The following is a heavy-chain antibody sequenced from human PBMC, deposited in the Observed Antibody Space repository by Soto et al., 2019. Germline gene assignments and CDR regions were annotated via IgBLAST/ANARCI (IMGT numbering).Heavy chain of an antibody. CDR2: IHYSGRT. D-gene: IGHD3-22*01. J-gene: IGHJ5*02. V-gene: IGHV4-31*11. Sequence: NPSETLSLTCGVSGGSITSGAYYWTWIRQHPGKGLEWIAYIHYSGRTYYNPSLKSRVTISVDTSNNQFSLKLSSVTAADTAVYYCARYYFDSSGYSNWFDPWGQGTLVTVS. CDR3: ARYYFDSSGYSNWFDP. CDR1: GGSITSGAYY.